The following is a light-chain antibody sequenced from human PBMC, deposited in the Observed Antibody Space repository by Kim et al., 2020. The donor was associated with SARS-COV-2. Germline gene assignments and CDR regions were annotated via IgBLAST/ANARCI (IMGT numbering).Light chain of an antibody. CDR1: SSDVGGYSY. J-gene: IGLJ1*01. V-gene: IGLV2-14*04. Sequence: GQSITISCTGTSSDVGGYSYVSWYQQHPGKAPKLMIYDVSKRPSGVSNRFSSSKSGNTASLTSSGLQAEDEADYYCSSYTSSSTYVFGTGTKVTVL. CDR3: SSYTSSSTYV. CDR2: DVS.